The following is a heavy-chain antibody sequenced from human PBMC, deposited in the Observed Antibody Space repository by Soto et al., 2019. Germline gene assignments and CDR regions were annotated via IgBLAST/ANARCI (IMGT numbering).Heavy chain of an antibody. J-gene: IGHJ4*02. CDR1: VCSVTSGSYY. CDR2: IYYSGST. Sequence: CTASVCSVTSGSYYWSWIRQPPGKGLEWIGYIYYSGSTYYNPSLKGRVTISVDTSKNQFSLKLSSVTAADTAVYYCARHLSERYFEYWGQGTLVTVSS. CDR3: ARHLSERYFEY. D-gene: IGHD3-9*01. V-gene: IGHV4-39*01.